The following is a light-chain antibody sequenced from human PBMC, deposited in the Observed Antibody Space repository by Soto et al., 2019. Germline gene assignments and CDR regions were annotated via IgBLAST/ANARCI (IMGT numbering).Light chain of an antibody. CDR1: SSDDGGYNY. Sequence: QSALTQPASVSGSPGQSITISCTGSSSDDGGYNYVSWYQQHPGKAPKLMIYDVSNRPSGGSNRFSGSKSGNTASLTISGLQTEDEADYYCSSYTGSSTYVVFGGGTKLTVL. CDR3: SSYTGSSTYVV. CDR2: DVS. J-gene: IGLJ2*01. V-gene: IGLV2-14*01.